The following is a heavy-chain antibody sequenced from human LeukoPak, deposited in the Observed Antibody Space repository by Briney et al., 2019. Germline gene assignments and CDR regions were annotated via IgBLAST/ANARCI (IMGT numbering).Heavy chain of an antibody. CDR1: GFTFSSYE. Sequence: GGSLRLSCAASGFTFSSYEMNWVRQAPGKGLEGVSYISSSGSDIYYADSVKGRFTISRDNAKNSLYLHMNSLRAEDTAVYYCARDYGGSSPFDYWGQGTLVTVSS. CDR3: ARDYGGSSPFDY. D-gene: IGHD4-23*01. J-gene: IGHJ4*02. CDR2: ISSSGSDI. V-gene: IGHV3-48*03.